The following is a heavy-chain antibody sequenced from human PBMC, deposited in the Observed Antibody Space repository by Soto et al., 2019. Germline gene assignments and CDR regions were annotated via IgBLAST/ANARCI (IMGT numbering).Heavy chain of an antibody. V-gene: IGHV3-30*18. J-gene: IGHJ4*02. CDR3: AKERPITNWYFDY. CDR2: ISYDGNVA. D-gene: IGHD1-1*01. CDR1: GFTFSSYG. Sequence: QVQLVESGGGVVQPGRSLRLSCAASGFTFSSYGMHWVRQAPGKGLEWVTVISYDGNVAYYADSVKGRFTISRDNSKNTLYLQMNSLRTGDQAMYYCAKERPITNWYFDYWGQGTLVTVSS.